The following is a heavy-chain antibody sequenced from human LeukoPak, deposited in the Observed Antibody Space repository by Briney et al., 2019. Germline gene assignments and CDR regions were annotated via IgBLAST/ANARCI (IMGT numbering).Heavy chain of an antibody. CDR2: IYMTGST. CDR3: ARVALFGSGSYYWFDP. D-gene: IGHD3-10*01. J-gene: IGHJ5*02. CDR1: VGSISGHY. Sequence: SETLSLTCTVSVGSISGHYWSWIRQPAGKGLEWIGRIYMTGSTNYNPSLKSRVTMSVDMSKNQFSLKLSSVTAADTAVYFCARVALFGSGSYYWFDPWGQGTLVTVSS. V-gene: IGHV4-4*07.